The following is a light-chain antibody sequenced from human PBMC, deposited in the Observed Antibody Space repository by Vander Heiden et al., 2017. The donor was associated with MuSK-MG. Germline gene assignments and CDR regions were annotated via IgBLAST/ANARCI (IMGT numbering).Light chain of an antibody. J-gene: IGKJ1*01. V-gene: IGKV1-17*01. CDR3: PKHNSQSLT. Sequence: SPSSLSASVGDRVTITCRASQGIRNDLGWYQQKPGKAPKRLIYAASSLQSGVPSRFSGSGSGTESRLTISSLYPDDLAHYLCPKHNSQSLTFGQGTKVEIK. CDR1: QGIRND. CDR2: AAS.